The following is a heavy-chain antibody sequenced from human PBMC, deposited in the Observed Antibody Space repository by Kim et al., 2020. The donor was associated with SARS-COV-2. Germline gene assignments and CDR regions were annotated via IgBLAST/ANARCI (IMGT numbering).Heavy chain of an antibody. CDR1: GFTFSAYG. D-gene: IGHD1-7*01. CDR2: ISSSGGQT. J-gene: IGHJ2*01. CDR3: GRVGTKGHWYFDL. V-gene: IGHV3-64*02. Sequence: GGSLRLSCAACGFTFSAYGMHWVRQAPEKTLEYVSAISSSGGQTFYADSVRGRFTISRDNSKNTLYLQMGSLRPEDTAVYYCGRVGTKGHWYFDLWGRGTLVTVAS.